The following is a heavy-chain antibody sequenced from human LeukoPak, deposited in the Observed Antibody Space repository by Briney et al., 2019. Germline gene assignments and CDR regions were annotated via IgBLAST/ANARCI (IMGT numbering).Heavy chain of an antibody. J-gene: IGHJ4*02. Sequence: SGPTLVNPTQTLTLTCTFAGFSLTTSGVGVGWIRQPPGKALEWLAIIYSDNDKRYGPSLKNRLTITKDTSKNQVVLTMTNMDPVDTATYYCAHTVHTIMTNPAFLDYWGQGTLVTVSS. D-gene: IGHD5-24*01. CDR3: AHTVHTIMTNPAFLDY. V-gene: IGHV2-5*05. CDR1: GFSLTTSGVG. CDR2: IYSDNDK.